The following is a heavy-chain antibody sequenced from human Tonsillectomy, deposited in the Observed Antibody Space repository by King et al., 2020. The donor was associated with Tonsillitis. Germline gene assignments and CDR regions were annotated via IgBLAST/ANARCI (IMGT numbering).Heavy chain of an antibody. Sequence: VQLQESGPGLVKPSQTLSLTCAVSGGSISSDAYSWTWIRQPPGKGLEWIGFIYYSGSTYYNPSLKSRLTILVEKSENQFSLKLNSVTAADTAVYYCATSGFSSGAPFDFWGQGTLVTVSS. V-gene: IGHV4-30-4*07. CDR2: IYYSGST. CDR1: GGSISSDAYS. CDR3: ATSGFSSGAPFDF. D-gene: IGHD6-19*01. J-gene: IGHJ4*02.